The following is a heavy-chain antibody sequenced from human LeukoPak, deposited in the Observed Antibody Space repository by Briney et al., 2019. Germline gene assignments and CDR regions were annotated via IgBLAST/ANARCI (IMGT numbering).Heavy chain of an antibody. V-gene: IGHV1-18*01. Sequence: ASVKVSCKASGYTFTSYGISWVRQAPGQGLEWMGWISAYNGNTNYAQKLQGRVTMTTDTSTSTAYMELRSLRSDDTAVYYCAREPLYYYGGKGDGRGNFDYWGQGTLVTVSS. CDR1: GYTFTSYG. J-gene: IGHJ4*02. CDR2: ISAYNGNT. D-gene: IGHD4-23*01. CDR3: AREPLYYYGGKGDGRGNFDY.